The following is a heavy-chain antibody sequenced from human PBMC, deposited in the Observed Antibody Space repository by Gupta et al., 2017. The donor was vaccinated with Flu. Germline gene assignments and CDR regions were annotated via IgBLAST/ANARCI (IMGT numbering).Heavy chain of an antibody. CDR3: ARSTTPGIAAAGPDY. CDR2: IIPIFGTA. J-gene: IGHJ4*02. CDR1: GGTFRSYA. Sequence: QVQLVQSGAEVKKPGSSVKVSCKASGGTFRSYAISWVRQAPGQGLEWMGGIIPIFGTANYAQKFQGRVTITADESTSTAYMELSSLRSEDTAVYYCARSTTPGIAAAGPDYWGQGTLVTVSS. D-gene: IGHD6-13*01. V-gene: IGHV1-69*01.